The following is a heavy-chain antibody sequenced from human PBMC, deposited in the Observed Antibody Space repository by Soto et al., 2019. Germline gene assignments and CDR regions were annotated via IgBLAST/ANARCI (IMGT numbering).Heavy chain of an antibody. J-gene: IGHJ4*02. Sequence: PGGSLRLSCVASGFDFSDYAMSWVRHVQGKGLEWVSGIVGGGGGQTLYGDSVKDRFTISRDDSKNILYLQLNSLRVEDTAMYYCAKDYLGRNVMFEFWGQGSLVTVSS. CDR2: IVGGGGGQT. CDR1: GFDFSDYA. CDR3: AKDYLGRNVMFEF. V-gene: IGHV3-23*01. D-gene: IGHD3-16*01.